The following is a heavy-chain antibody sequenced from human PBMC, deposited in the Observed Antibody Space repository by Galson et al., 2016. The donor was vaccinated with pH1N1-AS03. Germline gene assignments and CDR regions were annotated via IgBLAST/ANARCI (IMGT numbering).Heavy chain of an antibody. CDR1: TFIARSNY. CDR2: IYHGEAGTS. Sequence: SLRLSCAGSTFIARSNYMSWVRQAPGKGLEWVSVIYHGEAGTSYYADSVKCRFTISRHISTNTVNLQMNNLRVEETATYYRATDRFGEPTTWGQGTLIIVS. J-gene: IGHJ5*02. D-gene: IGHD3-16*01. CDR3: ATDRFGEPTT. V-gene: IGHV3-53*01.